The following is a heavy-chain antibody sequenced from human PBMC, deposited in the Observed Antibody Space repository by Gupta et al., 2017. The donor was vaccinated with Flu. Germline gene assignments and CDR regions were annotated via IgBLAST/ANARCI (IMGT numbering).Heavy chain of an antibody. V-gene: IGHV1-69*06. Sequence: QVQLVQSGAEVKKPGSSVKVSCVASGGRFRNYAFSWVRQAPGQGLEWMGKIIPFYGTANYAQKFQGRVTFIADKSTRTVYMELSSLRSDDAAVYYCARGLETIIYVWTNPDGHFDLWGRGTRVTVS. D-gene: IGHD5-24*01. J-gene: IGHJ2*01. CDR3: ARGLETIIYVWTNPDGHFDL. CDR2: IIPFYGTA. CDR1: GGRFRNYA.